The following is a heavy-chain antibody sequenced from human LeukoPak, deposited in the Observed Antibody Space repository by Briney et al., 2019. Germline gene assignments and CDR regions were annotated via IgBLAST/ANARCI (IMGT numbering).Heavy chain of an antibody. CDR1: GFTFDDYA. CDR2: ISWNSGSI. V-gene: IGHV3-9*01. J-gene: IGHJ3*02. CDR3: AKDGATAAFDI. Sequence: GGSLRLSCAASGFTFDDYAMHWVRQAPGKGLEWVSGISWNSGSIGYADSVKGRFTISRGNAKNSLYLQMNSLRAEDTALYYCAKDGATAAFDIWGQGTMVTVSS. D-gene: IGHD1-26*01.